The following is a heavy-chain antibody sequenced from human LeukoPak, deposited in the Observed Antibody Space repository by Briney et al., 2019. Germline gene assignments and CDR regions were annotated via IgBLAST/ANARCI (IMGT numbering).Heavy chain of an antibody. D-gene: IGHD2-2*01. CDR2: VSASGGTT. J-gene: IGHJ5*02. Sequence: QSGGSLRLSCAASGFTFNSYAMSWVRQAPGKGLEWVSAVSASGGTTYYADSVKGRFTISRDNSENTVYLQMNSLRVEDTALYYCAKEPREYRGSNACPNWLDAWGQGTLVTVSS. CDR3: AKEPREYRGSNACPNWLDA. CDR1: GFTFNSYA. V-gene: IGHV3-23*01.